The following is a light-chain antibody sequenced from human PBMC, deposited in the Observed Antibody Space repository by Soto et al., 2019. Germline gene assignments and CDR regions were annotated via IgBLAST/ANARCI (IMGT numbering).Light chain of an antibody. V-gene: IGLV4-60*02. CDR3: ETWHTKIHVV. Sequence: QSVLTQSSSASASLGSSVKLTCTLSSGHSSYIIAWHQQQPGKAPRYLMKLEGSGSYNRGGGVPDRFSGSSSGADRYLTISNLQFEDEADYYCETWHTKIHVVFGGGTKLTVL. CDR2: LEGSGSY. CDR1: SGHSSYI. J-gene: IGLJ2*01.